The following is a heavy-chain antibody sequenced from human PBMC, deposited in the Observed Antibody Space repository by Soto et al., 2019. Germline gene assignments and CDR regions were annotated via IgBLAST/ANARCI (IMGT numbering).Heavy chain of an antibody. V-gene: IGHV4-34*01. D-gene: IGHD3-16*02. Sequence: SETLSLTCAVYGGSFSGYYWSWIRQPPGKGLEWIGEINHSGSTNYNPSLKSRVTISVDTSKNQFSLKLSSVAAADTAVYYCARGEVYVWGSYRKYWFDPWGQGILVTVSS. J-gene: IGHJ5*02. CDR2: INHSGST. CDR3: ARGEVYVWGSYRKYWFDP. CDR1: GGSFSGYY.